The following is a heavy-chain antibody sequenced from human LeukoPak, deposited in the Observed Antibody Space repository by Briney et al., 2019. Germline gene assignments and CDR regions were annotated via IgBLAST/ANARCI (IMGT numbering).Heavy chain of an antibody. J-gene: IGHJ4*02. D-gene: IGHD3-10*01. Sequence: GGSLRLSCAASGFTFSSYEMNWVRQAPGKGLEWVSNISSSGSTIYYADSVKGRFTISRDNAKNSLYLQMNSLRAEDTAVYYCARGKYYGSGSYYSPVDYWGQGTLVTVSS. CDR3: ARGKYYGSGSYYSPVDY. CDR1: GFTFSSYE. CDR2: ISSSGSTI. V-gene: IGHV3-48*03.